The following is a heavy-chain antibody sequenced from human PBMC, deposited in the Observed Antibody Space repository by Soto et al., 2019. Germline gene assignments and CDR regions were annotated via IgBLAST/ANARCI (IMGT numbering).Heavy chain of an antibody. CDR2: IIPIFGIG. Sequence: QVQLVQSGAEGKKPGSSVKVSCKASGGTFNRYAISWVRQAPGQGLEWMGGIIPIFGIGNDAQRFQGRVTLTADESTGTAYMELSSLRSEDTGVYYCARSAITLFGVVSIPPHYYSEMDVWGQGTTVTVSS. V-gene: IGHV1-69*01. CDR1: GGTFNRYA. CDR3: ARSAITLFGVVSIPPHYYSEMDV. D-gene: IGHD3-3*01. J-gene: IGHJ6*02.